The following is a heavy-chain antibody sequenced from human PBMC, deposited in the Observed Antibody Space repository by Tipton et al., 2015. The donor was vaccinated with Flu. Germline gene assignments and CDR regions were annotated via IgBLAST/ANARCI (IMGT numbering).Heavy chain of an antibody. CDR3: ARDHAKWVYSYGMGV. Sequence: SLRLSCVASGFTFGDYYMSWVRQAPGKGLEWVSYINSNNGAKYYADSVKGRFTISRDNARNTLYLQMDSLRVEDTAVYYCARDHAKWVYSYGMGVWGQGTTVTVSS. CDR1: GFTFGDYY. CDR2: INSNNGAK. V-gene: IGHV3-11*01. J-gene: IGHJ6*02. D-gene: IGHD1-26*01.